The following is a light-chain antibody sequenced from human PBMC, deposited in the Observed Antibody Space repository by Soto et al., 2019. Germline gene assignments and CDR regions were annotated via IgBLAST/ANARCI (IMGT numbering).Light chain of an antibody. J-gene: IGKJ4*01. CDR3: QHYNRWPLT. V-gene: IGKV3D-15*01. CDR1: QSVSSY. Sequence: VLTQYPATLSLSPGETATRSCRASQSVSSYIGWYQQKPGQAPRLLIYADSNRATGIPARFSGSGSGTEFTLTISSLQSEDFAVYYCQHYNRWPLTFGGGTKVDIK. CDR2: ADS.